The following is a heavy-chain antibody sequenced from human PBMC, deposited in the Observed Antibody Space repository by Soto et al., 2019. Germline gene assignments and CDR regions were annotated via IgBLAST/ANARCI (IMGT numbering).Heavy chain of an antibody. Sequence: EVQLVESGGCLVQPGGSLRLSCAASGFTLSGRSMHWVRQAPGKGLVWVSGIDNAGTDSTYADSVKGRFTSSRDNAKNMLYLQMNSRRVEDTAVYYCARGWFGPDVWGKGTTVTVSS. CDR3: ARGWFGPDV. CDR2: IDNAGTDS. J-gene: IGHJ6*04. CDR1: GFTLSGRS. V-gene: IGHV3-74*01. D-gene: IGHD3-10*01.